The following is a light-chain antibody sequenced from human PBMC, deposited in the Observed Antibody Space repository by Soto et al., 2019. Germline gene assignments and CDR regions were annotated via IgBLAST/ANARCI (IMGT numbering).Light chain of an antibody. CDR3: SSYTSSSSPLYV. V-gene: IGLV2-14*01. CDR2: DVS. Sequence: QSALTQPASVSGSPGQSITISCTGTSSDVGGYNYVSWYQQYPGKAPKLMIYDVSYRPSGVSNRFSGSKSGNTASLTISGLQAEDEADYYCSSYTSSSSPLYVFGTGTKLTVL. CDR1: SSDVGGYNY. J-gene: IGLJ1*01.